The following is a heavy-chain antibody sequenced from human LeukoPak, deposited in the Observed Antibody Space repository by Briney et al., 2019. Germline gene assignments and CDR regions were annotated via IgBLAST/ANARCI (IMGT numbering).Heavy chain of an antibody. D-gene: IGHD6-6*01. Sequence: GGSLRLSCAASGFTVNSNYMSWVRQPPGKGLEWVSTISSSGGSTFYAESVKGRFTISRDNNENTLYLQMNSLRVEDTAVYYCARAAQVTGRPNLGGHFDYWGQGTLVTVSS. CDR1: GFTVNSNY. J-gene: IGHJ4*02. CDR2: ISSSGGST. CDR3: ARAAQVTGRPNLGGHFDY. V-gene: IGHV3-23*01.